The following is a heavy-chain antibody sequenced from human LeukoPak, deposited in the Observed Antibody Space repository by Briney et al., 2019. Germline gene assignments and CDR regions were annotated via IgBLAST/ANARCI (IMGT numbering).Heavy chain of an antibody. Sequence: KPSETLSLTCTVSGGSISSYYWSWIRQPPGKGLEWIGYIYYSGSTNYNPSLKSRVTISVDTSKKQFSLKQSSVTAADTAVYYCARVSGCSGGSCYSPSYYYYYYMDVWGKGTTVTVSS. CDR2: IYYSGST. V-gene: IGHV4-59*01. CDR3: ARVSGCSGGSCYSPSYYYYYYMDV. CDR1: GGSISSYY. J-gene: IGHJ6*03. D-gene: IGHD2-15*01.